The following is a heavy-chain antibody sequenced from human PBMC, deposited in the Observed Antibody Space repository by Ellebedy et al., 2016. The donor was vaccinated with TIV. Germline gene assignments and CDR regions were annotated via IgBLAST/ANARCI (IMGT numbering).Heavy chain of an antibody. CDR1: GYTFSRYT. V-gene: IGHV1-3*01. CDR2: IDAGYGNT. J-gene: IGHJ4*02. CDR3: AREGDYYFDY. D-gene: IGHD2-21*01. Sequence: ASVKVSXXASGYTFSRYTMHWVRQAPGQRLEWMGWIDAGYGNTRYSQKFQDRVTMTRDTSAKTAYTELTSLRSEDTAVYYCAREGDYYFDYWGQGTLVTVSS.